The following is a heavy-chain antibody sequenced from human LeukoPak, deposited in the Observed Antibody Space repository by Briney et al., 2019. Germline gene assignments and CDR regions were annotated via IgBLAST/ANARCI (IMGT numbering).Heavy chain of an antibody. CDR3: AREMNDYGDYGYFDL. CDR1: GGSISSGGYY. V-gene: IGHV4-31*03. Sequence: SQTLSLTCTVSGGSISSGGYYWSWIRQHPGKGLGWIGYIYYSGSTYYNPSLKSRVTISVDTSKNQFSLKLSSVTAADTAVYYCAREMNDYGDYGYFDLWGRGTLVTVSS. J-gene: IGHJ2*01. D-gene: IGHD4-17*01. CDR2: IYYSGST.